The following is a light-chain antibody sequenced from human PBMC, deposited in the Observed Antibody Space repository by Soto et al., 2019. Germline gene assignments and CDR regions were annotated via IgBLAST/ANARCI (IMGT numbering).Light chain of an antibody. V-gene: IGKV3-20*01. CDR3: QQCGGSPT. J-gene: IGKJ1*01. Sequence: EIVLTQSPGTLSLSPGERASLSCRSSQRISSTFLAWYQQKPGQAPRLLIYGASSRATGIPDRFSGSGSGTDFNLTISRLEAEDFAMYYCQQCGGSPTFGQGTKVEVQ. CDR1: QRISSTF. CDR2: GAS.